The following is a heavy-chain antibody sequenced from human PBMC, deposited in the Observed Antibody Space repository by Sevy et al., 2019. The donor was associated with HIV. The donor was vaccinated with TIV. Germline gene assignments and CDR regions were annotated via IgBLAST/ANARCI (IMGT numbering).Heavy chain of an antibody. D-gene: IGHD3-3*01. Sequence: GGSLRLSCAASGFTFSSYWMHWVRQAPGKGLVWVSRINSDGRSTSYADSVKGRFTISRDNAKNTLYLQMNSLRAEDTAVYYFARAAQYDFWSGYYTGIYGMDVWGQGTTVTVSS. CDR2: INSDGRST. CDR3: ARAAQYDFWSGYYTGIYGMDV. CDR1: GFTFSSYW. J-gene: IGHJ6*02. V-gene: IGHV3-74*01.